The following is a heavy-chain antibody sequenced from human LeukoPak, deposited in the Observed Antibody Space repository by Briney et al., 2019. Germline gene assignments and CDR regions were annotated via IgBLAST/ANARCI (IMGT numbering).Heavy chain of an antibody. Sequence: GGSLRLSCAASGFTFSTYAMSWVRQAPGKGLEWVSAISGSGGSTYYTDSVKGRFTISRDNSKTTLYLQMNSLRAEDTAIYYXXXXXYGDFYYFDYWGQGTLVTVSS. J-gene: IGHJ4*02. V-gene: IGHV3-23*01. CDR1: GFTFSTYA. D-gene: IGHD4-17*01. CDR2: ISGSGGST. CDR3: XXXXYGDFYYFDY.